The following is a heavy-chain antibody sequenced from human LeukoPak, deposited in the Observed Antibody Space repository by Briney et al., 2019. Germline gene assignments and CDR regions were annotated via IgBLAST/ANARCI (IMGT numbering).Heavy chain of an antibody. J-gene: IGHJ6*03. CDR3: AKGGLVWRGYYYMDV. V-gene: IGHV3-23*01. D-gene: IGHD6-19*01. Sequence: GGSLRLSCAASGFTFSSYSMNWVRQAPGKGLEWVSAISGSGGSTYYADSVKGRFTISRDNSKNTLYLQMNSLRAEDTAVYYCAKGGLVWRGYYYMDVWGKGTTVTVSS. CDR2: ISGSGGST. CDR1: GFTFSSYS.